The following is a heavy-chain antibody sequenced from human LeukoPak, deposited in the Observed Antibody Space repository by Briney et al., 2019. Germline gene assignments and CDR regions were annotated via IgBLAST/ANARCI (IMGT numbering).Heavy chain of an antibody. D-gene: IGHD6-19*01. V-gene: IGHV1-69*06. J-gene: IGHJ5*02. CDR2: IIPVFGTA. CDR1: GGTFSSYA. Sequence: ASVKVSCKAAGGTFSSYAISWVRQAPGQGLEWMGGIIPVFGTANYAKKFQGRVTITADKSTSTAYMELSSLRSEDTAVYYCARGQSSVAGNWFDPWGQGTLVTVSS. CDR3: ARGQSSVAGNWFDP.